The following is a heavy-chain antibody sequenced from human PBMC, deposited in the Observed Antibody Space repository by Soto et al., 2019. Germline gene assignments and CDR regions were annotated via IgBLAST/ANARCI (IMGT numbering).Heavy chain of an antibody. D-gene: IGHD6-19*01. J-gene: IGHJ4*02. CDR3: VKGNEQWLAKFDY. Sequence: PGGSLRLPCAASGFTFSNYAMSWVRQAPGEGLEWVSGISDSGGSTYYADSVKGRVTISRDKSKNRLYLQMNSLRADDTAVYYCVKGNEQWLAKFDYWGQGTQVTVSS. V-gene: IGHV3-23*01. CDR1: GFTFSNYA. CDR2: ISDSGGST.